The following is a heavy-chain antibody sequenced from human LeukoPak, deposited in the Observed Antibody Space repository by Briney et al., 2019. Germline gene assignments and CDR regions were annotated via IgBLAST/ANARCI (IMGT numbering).Heavy chain of an antibody. J-gene: IGHJ6*03. CDR1: GGSISSYY. Sequence: SETLSLTCTVSGGSISSYYWSWIRQPPGKGLKWIGNIYYSGYTTYSPSLRSRVTISVDTSKNQFSLKLSSVTAADTAVYYCARVSPGPWNGSNYYYYMDVWGKGTTVTISS. CDR2: IYYSGYT. V-gene: IGHV4-59*12. CDR3: ARVSPGPWNGSNYYYYMDV. D-gene: IGHD2-15*01.